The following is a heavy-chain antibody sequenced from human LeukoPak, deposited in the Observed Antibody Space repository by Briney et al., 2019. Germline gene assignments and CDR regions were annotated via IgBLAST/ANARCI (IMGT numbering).Heavy chain of an antibody. CDR1: GYTFINYG. Sequence: ASVKVSCKASGYTFINYGINGGRQAPGQGVEWMGWISVYNGQTNYAQKFQDRVTMTTDTSTNTAYMELRSLRSDDTAVYYCARGGYNFWSGPRDNWFDLWGQGTLVTVSS. J-gene: IGHJ5*02. CDR2: ISVYNGQT. CDR3: ARGGYNFWSGPRDNWFDL. V-gene: IGHV1-18*01. D-gene: IGHD3-3*01.